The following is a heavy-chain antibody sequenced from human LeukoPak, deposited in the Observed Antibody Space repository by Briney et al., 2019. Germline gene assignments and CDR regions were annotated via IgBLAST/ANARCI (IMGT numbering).Heavy chain of an antibody. Sequence: GGFLRLSCAASGFTFSSYEMNWVRQAPGKGLEWVSYISSSGSTIYYADSVKGRFTISRDNAKNSLYLQMNSLRAEDTAVYYCARESPPQYSYDSSSYLGPMDAFDIWGQGTMVTVSS. CDR3: ARESPPQYSYDSSSYLGPMDAFDI. D-gene: IGHD3-22*01. V-gene: IGHV3-48*03. J-gene: IGHJ3*02. CDR2: ISSSGSTI. CDR1: GFTFSSYE.